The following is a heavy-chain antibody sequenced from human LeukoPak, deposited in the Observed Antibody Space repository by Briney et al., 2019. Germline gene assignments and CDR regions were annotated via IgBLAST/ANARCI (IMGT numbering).Heavy chain of an antibody. CDR2: IYSGGST. V-gene: IGHV3-53*01. Sequence: GGSLRLSCAASEFSVGSNYMTWVRQAPGKGLEWVSLIYSGGSTYYADSVKGRFTISRDNSKNTLYLQMNSLRAEDTAVYYCAKDQTYYYDSSDYYYVLWFDYWGQGTLVTVSS. CDR1: EFSVGSNY. J-gene: IGHJ4*02. CDR3: AKDQTYYYDSSDYYYVLWFDY. D-gene: IGHD3-22*01.